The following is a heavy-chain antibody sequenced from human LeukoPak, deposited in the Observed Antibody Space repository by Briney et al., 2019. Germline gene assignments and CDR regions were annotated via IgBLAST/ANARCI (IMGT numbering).Heavy chain of an antibody. CDR2: INPNSGGT. D-gene: IGHD1-26*01. V-gene: IGHV1-2*02. J-gene: IGHJ4*02. CDR1: GYTFTGYY. CDR3: AKSTVEWELPPYFDY. Sequence: ASVKVSCKASGYTFTGYYMHWVRQAPEQGLEWMGWINPNSGGTNYAQKFQGRVTMTRDTSISTAYMELSRLRSDGTAVYYCAKSTVEWELPPYFDYWGQGTLVTVSS.